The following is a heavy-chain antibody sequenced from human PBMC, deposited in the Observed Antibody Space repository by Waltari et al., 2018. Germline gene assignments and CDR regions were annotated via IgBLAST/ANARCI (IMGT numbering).Heavy chain of an antibody. J-gene: IGHJ6*02. Sequence: QVQLQQWGAGLLKPSETLSLTCAVYGGSFSGYYWSWIRQPPGKGLEWIGEINHSGITNSHRSLKSRVPISLATSKNRFSLKLSSVTAADTAVYYCARGEGFRELLLDYYYGMDVWGQGTTVTVSS. CDR3: ARGEGFRELLLDYYYGMDV. D-gene: IGHD3-10*01. CDR1: GGSFSGYY. CDR2: INHSGIT. V-gene: IGHV4-34*01.